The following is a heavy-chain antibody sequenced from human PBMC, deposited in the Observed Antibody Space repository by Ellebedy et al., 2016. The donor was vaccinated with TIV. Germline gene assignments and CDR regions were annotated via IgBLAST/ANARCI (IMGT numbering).Heavy chain of an antibody. V-gene: IGHV3-74*01. CDR1: GFTFNTYW. D-gene: IGHD5-12*01. CDR3: ARRNPSGYDPFLDS. Sequence: HTGGSLRLSCAASGFTFNTYWMVWVRQAPGKGLEWISHINADGSTTTYADSVEGRFTISRDNAKNTLYLQMHGLRAEDTADYYCARRNPSGYDPFLDSWGQGTLVSVSS. CDR2: INADGSTT. J-gene: IGHJ4*02.